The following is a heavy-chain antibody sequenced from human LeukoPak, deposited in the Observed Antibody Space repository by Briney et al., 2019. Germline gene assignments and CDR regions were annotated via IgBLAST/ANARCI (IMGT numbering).Heavy chain of an antibody. CDR1: GFTFGNYW. J-gene: IGHJ4*02. D-gene: IGHD1-26*01. CDR2: IKEDGSAK. V-gene: IGHV3-7*01. CDR3: ATYSGSSYMDF. Sequence: GGSLRLSCEVAGFTFGNYWMGWVRRAPGKGLEWVANIKEDGSAKYYVDSVKGRFTISRDNAKSSLYLQMNSLRAEDTSVYYCATYSGSSYMDFWGQGTLVTVSS.